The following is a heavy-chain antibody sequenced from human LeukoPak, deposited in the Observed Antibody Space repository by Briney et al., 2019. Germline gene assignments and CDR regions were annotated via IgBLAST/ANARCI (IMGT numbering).Heavy chain of an antibody. V-gene: IGHV3-15*01. CDR1: GFTFTNAW. J-gene: IGHJ3*01. Sequence: PGGSLRLSCAASGFTFTNAWMSWVRQAPGKGLEWVGRLKSKTDGETTGYAAPVKDRFTVSRDDSKDTLYLQMSSLKAEDTAVYYCTTNAGSYGIDVWGQGTMVTVSS. D-gene: IGHD1-26*01. CDR2: LKSKTDGETT. CDR3: TTNAGSYGIDV.